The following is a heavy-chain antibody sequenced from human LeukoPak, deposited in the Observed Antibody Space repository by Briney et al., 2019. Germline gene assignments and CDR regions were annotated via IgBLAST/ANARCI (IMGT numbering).Heavy chain of an antibody. J-gene: IGHJ4*02. Sequence: SETLSLTCTLSGGSISSYYWGWIRQPPGKGLEWIGSVFYSGSTFYNPSLKSRVTISVDTSKNQFSLKLTSVTAADTAVYYCAREKLGGPYDSGWYKDYWGQGTLVTVSS. CDR2: VFYSGST. D-gene: IGHD6-19*01. V-gene: IGHV4-39*07. CDR3: AREKLGGPYDSGWYKDY. CDR1: GGSISSYY.